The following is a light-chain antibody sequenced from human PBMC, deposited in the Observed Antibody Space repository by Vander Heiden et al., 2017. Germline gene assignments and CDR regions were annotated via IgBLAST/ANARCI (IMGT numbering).Light chain of an antibody. CDR2: SAA. CDR1: QGISSY. V-gene: IGKV1-27*01. CDR3: QWTYKDHPAIT. Sequence: DVQLPQSPYSLSASVGDRVTITCRVSQGISSYLNWYRQKPGKGPKLLIYSAANLQSGVKSRFSGSEAGIDFTLTISSLQPEDVATYFGQWTYKDHPAITFGGGTKVEIK. J-gene: IGKJ4*01.